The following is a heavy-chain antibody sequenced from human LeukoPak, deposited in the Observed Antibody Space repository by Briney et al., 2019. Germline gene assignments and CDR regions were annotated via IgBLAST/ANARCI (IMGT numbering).Heavy chain of an antibody. V-gene: IGHV2-5*01. J-gene: IGHJ4*02. Sequence: DSGPTLVKPTQTLTLTCTFSGFSLTTCGVGVGWIRQPPGKALEWLALIYWNDDKRYSPSLKSRLTITKDTSKNQVVLTMTNMDPVDTATYFCAHNVLREHFFDYWGQGTLVTVSS. D-gene: IGHD4-17*01. CDR2: IYWNDDK. CDR3: AHNVLREHFFDY. CDR1: GFSLTTCGVG.